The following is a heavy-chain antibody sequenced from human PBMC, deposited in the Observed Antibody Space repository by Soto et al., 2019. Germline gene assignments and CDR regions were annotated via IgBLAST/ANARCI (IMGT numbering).Heavy chain of an antibody. CDR3: ANTRGLGLMDA. J-gene: IGHJ6*03. D-gene: IGHD2-2*01. Sequence: QVHLLESGPGLVEPSGTLSLTCTVSGGSISSRNRWSWVRQSPGKGLEWIGEVSHRGSTNSNPSLKGRVTISLDKSNNQFSLNLESMTAADAAVYFCANTRGLGLMDAWGKGTTVVVSS. CDR2: VSHRGST. V-gene: IGHV4-4*02. CDR1: GGSISSRNR.